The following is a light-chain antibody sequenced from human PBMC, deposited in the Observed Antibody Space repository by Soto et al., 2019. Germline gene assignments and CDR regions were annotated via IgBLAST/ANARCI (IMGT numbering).Light chain of an antibody. CDR2: EAG. Sequence: QSALTQPASVSGSPGQSITISCTGTSSDVGGYSYVSWYQLYPGKAPKLIIHEAGKRPSGVSNRFSGSKSGNTASLTVSGLQAEDEADYYCTSYATGNTFPFGGGTKLTVL. CDR1: SSDVGGYSY. V-gene: IGLV2-14*01. CDR3: TSYATGNTFP. J-gene: IGLJ2*01.